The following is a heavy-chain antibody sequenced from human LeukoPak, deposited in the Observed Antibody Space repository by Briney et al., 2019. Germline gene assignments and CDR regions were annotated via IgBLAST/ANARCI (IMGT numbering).Heavy chain of an antibody. D-gene: IGHD3-16*01. Sequence: GGSLRLSCATSGFSFTDYPMNWVRQAPGEGLEWVSSILGSGVSTYYADSVKGRFTISRDNSKNTLYLQMNSLRAEDTAIYYCGKYTSTWGLDYWGQGTLVTVSS. CDR2: ILGSGVST. CDR1: GFSFTDYP. V-gene: IGHV3-23*01. J-gene: IGHJ4*02. CDR3: GKYTSTWGLDY.